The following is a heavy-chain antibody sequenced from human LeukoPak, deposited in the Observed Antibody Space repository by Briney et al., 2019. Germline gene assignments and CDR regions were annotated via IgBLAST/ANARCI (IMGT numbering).Heavy chain of an antibody. Sequence: GGSLRLSCAASGFTFSSYSMNWVRQAPGKGLEWVSYISSSSSTIYYADSVKGRFTISRDNAKNSLYLQMNSLRAEDTAVYYCARWQYYDSSGHYSRNWFDPWGQVTLVTVSA. CDR2: ISSSSSTI. CDR3: ARWQYYDSSGHYSRNWFDP. D-gene: IGHD3-22*01. CDR1: GFTFSSYS. J-gene: IGHJ5*02. V-gene: IGHV3-48*01.